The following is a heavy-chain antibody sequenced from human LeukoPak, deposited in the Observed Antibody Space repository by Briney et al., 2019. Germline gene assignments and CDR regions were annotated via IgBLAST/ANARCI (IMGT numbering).Heavy chain of an antibody. CDR3: ARDPLHRHPGY. CDR1: GYTFTSYY. V-gene: IGHV1-46*01. CDR2: INPSGGST. J-gene: IGHJ4*02. Sequence: GASVKVSCKASGYTFTSYYMHCVRQAPGQGLEWMGIINPSGGSTSYAQKFQGRVTMTRDTSTSTVYMELSSLRSEDTAVYYCARDPLHRHPGYWGQGTLVTVSS.